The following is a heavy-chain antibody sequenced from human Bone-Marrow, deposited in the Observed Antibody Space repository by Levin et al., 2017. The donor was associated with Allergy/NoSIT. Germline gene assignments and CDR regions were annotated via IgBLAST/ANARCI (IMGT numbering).Heavy chain of an antibody. CDR2: ISYDGTND. J-gene: IGHJ6*02. CDR3: ARDRSLNWLIGGDYYYYGMDV. D-gene: IGHD3-22*01. Sequence: PGGSLRLSCAASGFTFINCAMNWVRQAPGKGLEWLAVISYDGTNDYYADSVKARFSISRDNSKSMLYLQMSSLRGEDTAVYFCARDRSLNWLIGGDYYYYGMDVWGQGTTVIVSS. V-gene: IGHV3-30*14. CDR1: GFTFINCA.